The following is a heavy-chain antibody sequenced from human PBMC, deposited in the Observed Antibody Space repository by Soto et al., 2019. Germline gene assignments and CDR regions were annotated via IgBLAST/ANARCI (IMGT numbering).Heavy chain of an antibody. CDR1: GFTFSSYG. CDR2: TSYDGNNN. CDR3: ARDESGRSFDY. V-gene: IGHV3-30*03. D-gene: IGHD2-15*01. J-gene: IGHJ4*02. Sequence: QVQLVESGGGVVQPGRSLRLSCAASGFTFSSYGMHWVRQAPGKGLEWVAATSYDGNNNFYADSVKGRFTISRDNSKNTLYLQMNSLRAEDTAVYYCARDESGRSFDYWGQGTLVTVSS.